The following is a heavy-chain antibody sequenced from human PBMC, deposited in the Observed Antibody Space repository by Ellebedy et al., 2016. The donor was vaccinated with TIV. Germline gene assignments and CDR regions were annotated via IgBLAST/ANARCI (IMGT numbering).Heavy chain of an antibody. CDR3: ARKRPGIGAAGHDF. Sequence: GESLKISCKGSGYSFTSYSVGWVRQLPGKGLVWRGSIYPVDSDTRYSPSFQGPVTISADKSISTAYLQWSSLKASDTAMYYCARKRPGIGAAGHDFWGQGTLVTVSS. V-gene: IGHV5-51*01. CDR2: IYPVDSDT. J-gene: IGHJ4*02. CDR1: GYSFTSYS. D-gene: IGHD6-13*01.